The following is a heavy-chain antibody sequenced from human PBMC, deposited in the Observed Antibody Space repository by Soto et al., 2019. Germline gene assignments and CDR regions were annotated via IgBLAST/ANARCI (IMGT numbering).Heavy chain of an antibody. D-gene: IGHD3-22*01. J-gene: IGHJ4*02. CDR2: IYSGGST. Sequence: GGSLRLSCAASGFTVSNNYMTWVRQAPGKGLEWVSVIYSGGSTYYADSVKGRFTLSRDNSKNTLYLQMNSLRAEDTAVYYCARGYDSSGFYYDYWGQGTLVTVS. CDR1: GFTVSNNY. V-gene: IGHV3-66*01. CDR3: ARGYDSSGFYYDY.